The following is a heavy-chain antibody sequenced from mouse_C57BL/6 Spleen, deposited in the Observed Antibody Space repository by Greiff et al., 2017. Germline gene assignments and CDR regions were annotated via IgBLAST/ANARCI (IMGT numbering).Heavy chain of an antibody. V-gene: IGHV2-6*03. CDR1: GFSLTSYG. Sequence: QVQLKQSGPGLVAPSQSLSITCTVSGFSLTSYGVHWVRQPPGKGLEWLVVIWSDGSTTSNSALKSRLSISKDNSKSKVFLKMNRLQTDDTAMYYCARLGRGAMDYWGQGTSVTVSS. CDR3: ARLGRGAMDY. J-gene: IGHJ4*01. D-gene: IGHD4-1*01. CDR2: IWSDGST.